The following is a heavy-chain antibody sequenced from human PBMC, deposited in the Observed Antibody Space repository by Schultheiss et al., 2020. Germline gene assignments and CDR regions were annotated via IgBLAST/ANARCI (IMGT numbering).Heavy chain of an antibody. CDR2: ISAYNGNT. CDR1: GYTFTSYG. J-gene: IGHJ4*02. D-gene: IGHD1-1*01. Sequence: AAVKVSCKASGYTFTSYGISWVRQAPGQGLEWMGWISAYNGNTNYAQKLQGRVTMTTDTSTSTAYMELRSLRSDDTAVYYCARDKRNTSPFDYWGQGTLVTVSS. CDR3: ARDKRNTSPFDY. V-gene: IGHV1-18*01.